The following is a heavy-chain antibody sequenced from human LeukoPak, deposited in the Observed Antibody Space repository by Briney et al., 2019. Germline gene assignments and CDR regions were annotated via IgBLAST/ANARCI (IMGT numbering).Heavy chain of an antibody. CDR2: VYYSGST. J-gene: IGHJ4*02. Sequence: SETLSLTRTVSRGSIRGYFWSWIRQPPGKGREWVGYVYYSGSTNYNPSIKSRVTISVDTSKNQFSLKLSSVSAADTAVYYCARDRGRYFDGPQTDYWGQGILVTVSS. V-gene: IGHV4-59*01. CDR3: ARDRGRYFDGPQTDY. D-gene: IGHD3-9*01. CDR1: RGSIRGYF.